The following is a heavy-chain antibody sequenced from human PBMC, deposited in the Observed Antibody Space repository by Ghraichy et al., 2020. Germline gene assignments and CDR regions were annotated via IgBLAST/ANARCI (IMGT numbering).Heavy chain of an antibody. J-gene: IGHJ3*02. V-gene: IGHV6-1*01. D-gene: IGHD6-13*01. CDR3: ARDFAAAGTRHDAFDI. CDR1: GDSVSSNSAA. CDR2: TYYRSKWYN. Sequence: SQTLSLTCAISGDSVSSNSAAWNWIRQSPSRGLEWLGRTYYRSKWYNDYAVSVKSRITINPDTSKNQFSLQLNSVTPEDTAVYYCARDFAAAGTRHDAFDIWGQGTMVTVSS.